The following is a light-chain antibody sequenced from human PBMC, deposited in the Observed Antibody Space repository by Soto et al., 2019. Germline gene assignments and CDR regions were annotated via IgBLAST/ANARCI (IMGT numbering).Light chain of an antibody. J-gene: IGKJ4*01. CDR2: GAS. CDR1: QSVSSSY. Sequence: EIVLTQSPGTLSLSPGERATLSCRASQSVSSSYLAWYQQKAGQAPRLLIYGASSRATGIPDRFSGSGSVTDFTLTISRLEPEDFAVSYCQQYGSSPLTFGGGTKVDI. CDR3: QQYGSSPLT. V-gene: IGKV3-20*01.